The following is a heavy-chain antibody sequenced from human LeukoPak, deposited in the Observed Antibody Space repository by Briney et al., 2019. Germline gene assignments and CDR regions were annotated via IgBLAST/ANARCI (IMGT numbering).Heavy chain of an antibody. V-gene: IGHV4-39*01. CDR3: ARHCDLYSSSWFDY. Sequence: SETLSLTRTVSGGSISSSSYYWGWIRQPPGKGLEWIGSIYYSGSTYCNPSLKSRVTISVDTSKNQFSLKLSSVTAADTAVYYCARHCDLYSSSWFDYWGQGTLVTVSS. CDR1: GGSISSSSYY. CDR2: IYYSGST. D-gene: IGHD6-13*01. J-gene: IGHJ4*02.